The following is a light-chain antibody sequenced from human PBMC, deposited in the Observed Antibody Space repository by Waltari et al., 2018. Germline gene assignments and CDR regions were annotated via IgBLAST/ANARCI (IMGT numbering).Light chain of an antibody. CDR1: SSDVGGYNY. V-gene: IGLV2-11*01. CDR3: CSYAGSYSYVV. CDR2: DVS. Sequence: QSALTQPRSVSGSPGQSVTIPRTGTSSDVGGYNYVSWYQQHSGKAPKLMIYDVSKRPSGVPVRVSGSKSGNTASLAISGLQAEDEADYYCCSYAGSYSYVVFGGGTKLTVL. J-gene: IGLJ2*01.